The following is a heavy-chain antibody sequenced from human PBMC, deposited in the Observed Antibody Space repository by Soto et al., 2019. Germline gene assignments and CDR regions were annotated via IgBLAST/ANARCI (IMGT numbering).Heavy chain of an antibody. CDR3: ALALGPTTGLDY. J-gene: IGHJ4*02. CDR2: IYNSETT. V-gene: IGHV4-31*04. D-gene: IGHD1-26*01. CDR1: GASITSGHYY. Sequence: QVRLQESGPGLVKPSQTLSQTCTVSGASITSGHYYWTWIRQLPGKGLEWNGSIYNSETTHYNPSLTSRLTISIDTSANQFSLKLSSVTAADTAIYYCALALGPTTGLDYWGQGTLITVSA.